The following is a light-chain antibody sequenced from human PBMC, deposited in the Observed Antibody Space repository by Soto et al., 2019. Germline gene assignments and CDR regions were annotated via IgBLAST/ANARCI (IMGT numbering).Light chain of an antibody. V-gene: IGKV3-15*01. CDR1: QSVGSL. CDR3: QQYNKWPIP. CDR2: RAS. J-gene: IGKJ1*01. Sequence: EIVLTQSPVTLSVSPGDGATLSCRASQSVGSLLAWYQQKPGQAPRLLIYRASFRATGISGRFSGTGSGTEFTLSLTSLQSEDFGGYYCQQYNKWPIPFGQGTKVDIK.